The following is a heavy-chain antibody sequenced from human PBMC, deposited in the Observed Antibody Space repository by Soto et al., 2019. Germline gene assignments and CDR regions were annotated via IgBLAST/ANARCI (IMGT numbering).Heavy chain of an antibody. J-gene: IGHJ5*02. Sequence: PSETLSLTCAVYGGSFSGYYWSWIRQPPGKGLEWIGEINHSGSTNYNPSLKSRVTISVDTSKNQFSLKLSSVTAADTAVYYCTRALVVLPDSALVPLKWDPWGQETLSTASS. CDR1: GGSFSGYY. CDR2: INHSGST. V-gene: IGHV4-34*01. D-gene: IGHD2-2*01. CDR3: TRALVVLPDSALVPLKWDP.